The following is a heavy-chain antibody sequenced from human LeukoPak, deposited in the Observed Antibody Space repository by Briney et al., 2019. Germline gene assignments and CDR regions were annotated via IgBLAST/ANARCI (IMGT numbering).Heavy chain of an antibody. CDR3: ARSHSSSWYAFDY. V-gene: IGHV3-9*01. Sequence: GGSLRLSCAASGFTFDDYAMHWVRQAPGKGLEWVSGISWNSGSIGYADSVKGRFTISRDNAKNSLYLQMNSLRAEDTAVYYCARSHSSSWYAFDYWGQGTLVTVSS. CDR2: ISWNSGSI. CDR1: GFTFDDYA. J-gene: IGHJ4*02. D-gene: IGHD6-13*01.